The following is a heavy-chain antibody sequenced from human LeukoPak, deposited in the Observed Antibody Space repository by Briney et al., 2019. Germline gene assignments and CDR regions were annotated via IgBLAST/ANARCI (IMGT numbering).Heavy chain of an antibody. V-gene: IGHV1-2*02. D-gene: IGHD2-15*01. J-gene: IGHJ1*01. CDR2: IDPNSGGT. CDR1: GGTFSSYA. CDR3: ARGGGGLQH. Sequence: AASVNVSCKASGGTFSSYAISWVRQAPGQGLEWMGWIDPNSGGTNYAQKFQGRVTMTRDTSISTAYMELSSLMSDDTAIYYCARGGGGLQHWGQGTLVTVSS.